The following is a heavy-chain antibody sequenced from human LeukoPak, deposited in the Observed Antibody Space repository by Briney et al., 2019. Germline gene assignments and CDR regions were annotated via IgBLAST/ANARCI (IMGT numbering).Heavy chain of an antibody. CDR1: GFTFSSYS. Sequence: GGSLRLSCAASGFTFSSYSMNWVRQAPGKGLEWVSSISSSSSYIYYADSVKGRFTISRDNAKNSLYLQMNSLRAEDTAVYYCARDRTGYYASGGLNTRVLRPIDYWGQGTLVTVSS. D-gene: IGHD3-10*01. CDR2: ISSSSSYI. CDR3: ARDRTGYYASGGLNTRVLRPIDY. V-gene: IGHV3-21*01. J-gene: IGHJ4*02.